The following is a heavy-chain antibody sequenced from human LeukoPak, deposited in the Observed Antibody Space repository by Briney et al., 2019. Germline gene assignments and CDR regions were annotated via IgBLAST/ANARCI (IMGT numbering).Heavy chain of an antibody. D-gene: IGHD4-11*01. V-gene: IGHV4-34*01. CDR2: INHSGST. J-gene: IGHJ4*02. CDR1: GGSFSGYY. Sequence: PSETLSLTCAVYGGSFSGYYWSWIRRPPGKGLEWIGEINHSGSTSYNPSPKSRVTISVDTSKNQFSLKLSSVTAADTAVYYCASASITRYYFDYWGQGTLVTVSS. CDR3: ASASITRYYFDY.